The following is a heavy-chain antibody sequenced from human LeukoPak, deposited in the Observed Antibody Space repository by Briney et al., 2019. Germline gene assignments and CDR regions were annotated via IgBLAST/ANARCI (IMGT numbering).Heavy chain of an antibody. D-gene: IGHD6-6*01. CDR1: GFTDYY. V-gene: IGHV1-2*02. J-gene: IGHJ4*02. CDR3: ASGPSDLGSSSQY. Sequence: ASVKVSCKASGFTDYYIHWVRQAPGQGLEWMGWINPNSGGTNYAQKFQGRFTMTRDTSISTAYMELSRLISDDRAVYFCASGPSDLGSSSQYWGQGTLVTVSS. CDR2: INPNSGGT.